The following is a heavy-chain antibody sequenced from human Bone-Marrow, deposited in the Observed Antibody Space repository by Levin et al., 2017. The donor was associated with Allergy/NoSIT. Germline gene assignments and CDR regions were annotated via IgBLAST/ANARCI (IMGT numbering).Heavy chain of an antibody. Sequence: GGSLRLSCAASGFTFSSYAMHWVRQAPGKGLEWVAVISYDGSNKYYADSVKGRFTISRDNSKNKLYLQMNSLRAEDTAVYYCARDMYCYGSGSYLGACDIWGEGTMVTVSA. CDR3: ARDMYCYGSGSYLGACDI. D-gene: IGHD3-10*01. V-gene: IGHV3-30-3*01. CDR2: ISYDGSNK. CDR1: GFTFSSYA. J-gene: IGHJ3*02.